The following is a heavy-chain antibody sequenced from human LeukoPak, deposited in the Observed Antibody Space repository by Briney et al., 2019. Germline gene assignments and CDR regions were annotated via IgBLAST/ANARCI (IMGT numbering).Heavy chain of an antibody. CDR2: INPNSGGT. J-gene: IGHJ4*02. V-gene: IGHV1-2*02. CDR3: AREDSSGYDY. Sequence: ASVKVSCKASGYTFTGYCMHWVRQAPGQGLEWMGWINPNSGGTNYAQYFQGRVTMTRDTSISTAYMEVSRLRSDDTAVYYCAREDSSGYDYWGQGTLVTVSS. D-gene: IGHD3-22*01. CDR1: GYTFTGYC.